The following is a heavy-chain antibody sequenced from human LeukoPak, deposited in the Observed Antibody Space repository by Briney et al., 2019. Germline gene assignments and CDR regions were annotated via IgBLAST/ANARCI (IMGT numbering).Heavy chain of an antibody. CDR2: IIPIFGTA. CDR1: GGTFSSYA. J-gene: IGHJ3*02. V-gene: IGHV1-69*13. CDR3: AREYGYGGNGAFDI. Sequence: EASVKVSCKASGGTFSSYAISWVRQAPGQGLEWMGGIIPIFGTANYAQKFQGRVTITADESTSTAYMELSSLRSEDTAVYYCAREYGYGGNGAFDIWGRGTMVTVSS. D-gene: IGHD4-23*01.